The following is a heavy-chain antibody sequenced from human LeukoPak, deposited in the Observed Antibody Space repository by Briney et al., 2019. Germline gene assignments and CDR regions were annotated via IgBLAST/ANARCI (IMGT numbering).Heavy chain of an antibody. CDR1: GGSISSSSYY. CDR3: ARHWIGGIYSSEFYY. V-gene: IGHV4-39*01. D-gene: IGHD1-26*01. CDR2: IYHSGST. Sequence: PSETLSLTCTVSGGSISSSSYYWGWIRQPPGKGLEWIGSIYHSGSTYYNPSLKSRVTVSVDTSKNQFSLKLSSVTAADTAVYYCARHWIGGIYSSEFYYWGQGTLVTVSS. J-gene: IGHJ4*02.